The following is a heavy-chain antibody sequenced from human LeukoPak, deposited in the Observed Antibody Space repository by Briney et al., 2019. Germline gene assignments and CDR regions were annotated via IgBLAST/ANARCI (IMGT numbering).Heavy chain of an antibody. CDR1: GYTFTGYY. CDR3: ARERPKTRWLQTDY. CDR2: INPNSGGT. V-gene: IGHV1-2*02. D-gene: IGHD5-24*01. J-gene: IGHJ4*02. Sequence: GASVKVSCKASGYTFTGYYVHWVRQAPGQGLEWMGWINPNSGGTNYAQKFQGRVTMTRDTSISTAYMELSRLRSDDTAVYYCARERPKTRWLQTDYWGQGTLVTVSS.